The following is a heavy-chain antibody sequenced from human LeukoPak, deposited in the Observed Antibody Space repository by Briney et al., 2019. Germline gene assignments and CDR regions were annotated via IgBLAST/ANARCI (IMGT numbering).Heavy chain of an antibody. CDR3: ARDSRGYSYGYSWFDP. V-gene: IGHV4-59*01. J-gene: IGHJ5*02. CDR2: IHYSGNT. D-gene: IGHD5-18*01. CDR1: GGSISSYY. Sequence: SETLSLTCTVSGGSISSYYWSWIRQPPGKGLEWIGYIHYSGNTNYNPSLKSRVTISVDTSKNQFSLKLSPVTAADTAVYYCARDSRGYSYGYSWFDPWGQGTLVTVSS.